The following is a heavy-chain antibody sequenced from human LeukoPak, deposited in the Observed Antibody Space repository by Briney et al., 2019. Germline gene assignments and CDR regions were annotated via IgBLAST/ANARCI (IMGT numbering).Heavy chain of an antibody. CDR2: IYYSGST. Sequence: SETLSLTCTVSGGSISSYYWSWIRQPPGKGLEWIADIYYSGSTNYNPSLKSRVTISVDTSKNQFSLQLSSVTAADTTADDYARGISVYYAFDIWGQGTMVTVSS. V-gene: IGHV4-59*01. J-gene: IGHJ3*02. D-gene: IGHD2-8*01. CDR3: ARGISVYYAFDI. CDR1: GGSISSYY.